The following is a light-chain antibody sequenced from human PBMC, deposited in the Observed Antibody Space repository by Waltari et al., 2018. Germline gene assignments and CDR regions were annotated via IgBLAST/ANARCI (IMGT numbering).Light chain of an antibody. Sequence: QSALTQPASVSGSPGQSITISCTGTSSDIGRYTYVSCYQQHPGKAPKVMIYDVIKRPSGFSNRFSGSKSGNTASLTISGLQADDEADYYCTSYESGGTWVFGGGTKVTV. J-gene: IGLJ3*02. CDR2: DVI. V-gene: IGLV2-14*03. CDR3: TSYESGGTWV. CDR1: SSDIGRYTY.